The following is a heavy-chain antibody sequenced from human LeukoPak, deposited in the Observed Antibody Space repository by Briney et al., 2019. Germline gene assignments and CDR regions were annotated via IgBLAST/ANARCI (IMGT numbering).Heavy chain of an antibody. CDR3: AKGGGDYLIYYGMDV. D-gene: IGHD4-17*01. CDR2: VSGSGGST. CDR1: GFTFSSYA. V-gene: IGHV3-23*01. Sequence: LGGSLRLSRAASGFTFSSYAMSWVRQAPGKGLEWVSGVSGSGGSTYYADSVKGRFTISRDNSKNTLYLQMNTLRAEDTAVYYCAKGGGDYLIYYGMDVWGQGTTVTVSS. J-gene: IGHJ6*02.